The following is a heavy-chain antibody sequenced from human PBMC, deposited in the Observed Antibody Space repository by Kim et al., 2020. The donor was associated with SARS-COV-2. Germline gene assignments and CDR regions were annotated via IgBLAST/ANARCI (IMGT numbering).Heavy chain of an antibody. J-gene: IGHJ3*02. Sequence: HWVRQAPGKGLEWVAAISPDGGGKYYGDSLKDRITVSRDESKRTSFLQLDSVTPEDTAVYYCAREGYSSGYCGAFNIWGQGAMVTV. V-gene: IGHV3-30*03. D-gene: IGHD6-19*01. CDR2: ISPDGGGK. CDR3: AREGYSSGYCGAFNI.